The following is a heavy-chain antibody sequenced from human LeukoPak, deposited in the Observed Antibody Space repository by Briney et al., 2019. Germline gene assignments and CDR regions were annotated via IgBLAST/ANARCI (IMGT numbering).Heavy chain of an antibody. CDR1: GFTFSSYS. CDR3: ARFQGAHY. V-gene: IGHV3-21*01. Sequence: GGSLILSCAASGFTFSSYSMNWVRQAPGMGLEWVSSISSSSTYIYYADSVKGRFTISRDNTKNSLYLQMNSLRAEDTAVYCCARFQGAHYWGQGTLVTVSS. CDR2: ISSSSTYI. J-gene: IGHJ4*02. D-gene: IGHD4/OR15-4a*01.